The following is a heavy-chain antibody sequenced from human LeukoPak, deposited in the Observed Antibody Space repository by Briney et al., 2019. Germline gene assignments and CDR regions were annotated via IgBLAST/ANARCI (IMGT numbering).Heavy chain of an antibody. CDR1: VDSTTSDN. CDR2: VYYRGAT. V-gene: IGHV4-59*01. D-gene: IGHD3-10*01. Sequence: SETLSLTPTLSVDSTTSDNWSSIRQTPPKRHGWVGYVYYRGATNYNPSLKTRVTTSIDTSKKQFSLKLRSVTAADTAVYFCAGVFSGRRPFELWGKGTLVTVSS. J-gene: IGHJ4*02. CDR3: AGVFSGRRPFEL.